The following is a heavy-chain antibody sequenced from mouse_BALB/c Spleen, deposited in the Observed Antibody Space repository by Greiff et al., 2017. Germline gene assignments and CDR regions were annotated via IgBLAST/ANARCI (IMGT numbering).Heavy chain of an antibody. CDR2: IWGDGST. V-gene: IGHV2-6-7*01. CDR1: GFSLTGYG. J-gene: IGHJ3*01. D-gene: IGHD2-4*01. Sequence: QVQLKQSGPGLVAPSQSLSITCTVSGFSLTGYGVNWVRQPPGKGLEWLGMIWGDGSTDYNSALKSRLSISKDNSKSQVFLKMNSLQTDDTARYYCARDDYDETAGFAYWGQGTLVTVSA. CDR3: ARDDYDETAGFAY.